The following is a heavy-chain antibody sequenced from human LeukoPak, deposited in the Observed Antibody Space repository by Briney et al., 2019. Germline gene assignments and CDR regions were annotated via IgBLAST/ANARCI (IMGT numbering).Heavy chain of an antibody. CDR2: IYYSGST. CDR3: ARASDDYVWGSYRYTSSGYFDY. V-gene: IGHV4-31*03. D-gene: IGHD3-16*02. Sequence: PSETLSLTCTVSGGSISSGGYYWSWIRQHPGKGLEWIGYIYYSGSTYYNPSLKSRVTISVDTSKNQFSLKLSSVTAADTAVYYCARASDDYVWGSYRYTSSGYFDYWGQGTLVTVSS. J-gene: IGHJ4*02. CDR1: GGSISSGGYY.